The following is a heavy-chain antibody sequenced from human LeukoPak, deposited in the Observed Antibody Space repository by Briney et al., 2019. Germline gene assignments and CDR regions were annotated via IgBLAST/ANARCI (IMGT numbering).Heavy chain of an antibody. D-gene: IGHD6-13*01. CDR2: INPNSGGT. Sequence: ASVKVSCKASGYTFTDYYMYWVRQAPGQGLEWMGRINPNSGGTNYAQKFQGRVTMTRDTSISTAYMELSRLRSDDTAVYYCATASGTPWAAFDIWGQGTMVTVSS. CDR1: GYTFTDYY. CDR3: ATASGTPWAAFDI. J-gene: IGHJ3*02. V-gene: IGHV1-2*06.